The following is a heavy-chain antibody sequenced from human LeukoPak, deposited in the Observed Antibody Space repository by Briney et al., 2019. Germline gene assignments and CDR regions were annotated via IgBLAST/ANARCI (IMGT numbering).Heavy chain of an antibody. CDR1: GFTFSSHG. J-gene: IGHJ4*02. D-gene: IGHD3-10*01. V-gene: IGHV3-48*01. Sequence: GGSPRLSCAASGFTFSSHGMNWVRQAPGKGLEWVSYISSTSSTIYHAASVKGRITISRDNAKNSLYLEMNSLRVEDTAVYYCARVAYGSGSYYGTFDYWGQGTLVTVSS. CDR3: ARVAYGSGSYYGTFDY. CDR2: ISSTSSTI.